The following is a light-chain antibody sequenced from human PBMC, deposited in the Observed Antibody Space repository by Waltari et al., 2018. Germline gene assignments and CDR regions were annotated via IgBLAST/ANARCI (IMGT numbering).Light chain of an antibody. CDR3: SSYTDSSPWV. V-gene: IGLV2-14*03. CDR2: DVS. J-gene: IGLJ3*02. Sequence: QSALTQPASVSGSPGQSITIPCTGTTTDGGGDYYVSWYQQHPGKAPKLIIYDVSNRPSGVSNRFSGSKSGNTASLTISGLQSDDEANYYCSSYTDSSPWVFGGGTKLTVL. CDR1: TTDGGGDYY.